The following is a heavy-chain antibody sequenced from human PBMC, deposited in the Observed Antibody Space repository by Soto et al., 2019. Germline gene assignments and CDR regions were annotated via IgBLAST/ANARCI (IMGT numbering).Heavy chain of an antibody. D-gene: IGHD1-26*01. CDR2: ISGSGGST. CDR3: AKGQYSGVAGGLDY. Sequence: PGESLKISCAASGLTFKSYAMSWVRQAPGKGLEWVSGISGSGGSTDYADSVKGRFTISRDNSKNTLYLQMNSLRVEDTALYYCAKGQYSGVAGGLDYWGQGTLVTVSS. J-gene: IGHJ4*02. V-gene: IGHV3-23*01. CDR1: GLTFKSYA.